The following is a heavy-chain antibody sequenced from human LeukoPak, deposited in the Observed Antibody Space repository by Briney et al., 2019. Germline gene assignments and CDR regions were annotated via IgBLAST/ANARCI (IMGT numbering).Heavy chain of an antibody. CDR1: GYTFTSYY. V-gene: IGHV1-46*01. CDR2: INPSGGST. J-gene: IGHJ4*02. D-gene: IGHD3-10*01. CDR3: ARDSPNYYGSGSPLDY. Sequence: GASVKVSCKASGYTFTSYYMHWVRQAPGQGLEWMGIINPSGGSTSYAQKFQGRVTRTRDTSTSTVYMELSSLRSEDTAVYYCARDSPNYYGSGSPLDYWGQGTLVTVSS.